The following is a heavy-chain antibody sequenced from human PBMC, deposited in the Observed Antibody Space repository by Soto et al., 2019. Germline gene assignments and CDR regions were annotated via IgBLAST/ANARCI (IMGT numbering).Heavy chain of an antibody. CDR3: ARANYDFWSGYYLHWYYYYYMDV. J-gene: IGHJ6*03. CDR2: ISAYNGNT. Sequence: GASVKVSCKASGYTFTSYGISWVRQAPGQGLEWMGWISAYNGNTNYAQKLQGRVTMTTDTSTSTAYMELRSLRSDDTAVYYCARANYDFWSGYYLHWYYYYYMDVWGKGTTVTVSS. V-gene: IGHV1-18*01. D-gene: IGHD3-3*01. CDR1: GYTFTSYG.